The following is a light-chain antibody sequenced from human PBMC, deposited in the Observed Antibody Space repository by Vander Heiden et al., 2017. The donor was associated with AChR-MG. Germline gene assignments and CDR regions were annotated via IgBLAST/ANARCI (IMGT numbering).Light chain of an antibody. V-gene: IGKV1-27*01. Sequence: DIQMTQSPSSLSASVGDRVTITCRASQGIGNYLAWYQQKPGKVPHLLIFAASTLQSGVPSRFSGSGSGTNFTITISTLQPEDVATYYCQKCNSAPRTFGQGTKVEIK. CDR2: AAS. CDR1: QGIGNY. J-gene: IGKJ1*01. CDR3: QKCNSAPRT.